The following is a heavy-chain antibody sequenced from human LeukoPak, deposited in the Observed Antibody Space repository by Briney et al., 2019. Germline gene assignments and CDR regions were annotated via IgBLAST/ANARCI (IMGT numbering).Heavy chain of an antibody. CDR3: ARLGDSSSWYEDFDY. CDR1: GFTFSSYA. J-gene: IGHJ4*02. D-gene: IGHD6-13*01. V-gene: IGHV3-30-3*01. CDR2: ISYDGSNK. Sequence: GGSLRLSCAASGFTFSSYAMHWVRQAPGKGLEWVAVISYDGSNKYYADSVKGRFTISRDNSKNTLYLQMNSLRAEDTAVYYCARLGDSSSWYEDFDYWGQGTLVTVSS.